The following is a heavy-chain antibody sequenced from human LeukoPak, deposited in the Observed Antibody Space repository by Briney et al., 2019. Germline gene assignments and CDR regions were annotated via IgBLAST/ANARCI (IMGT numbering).Heavy chain of an antibody. CDR2: IDPNSGGT. D-gene: IGHD4-17*01. CDR1: GYTFTSYD. V-gene: IGHV1-2*02. J-gene: IGHJ4*02. Sequence: ASVKVSCKASGYTFTSYDINWVRQATGQGLEWMGWIDPNSGGTNYAQKFQGRVTMTRDTSISTAYMELTRLRSDDTAVYYCARDGPYANDYWGQGTLVTVSS. CDR3: ARDGPYANDY.